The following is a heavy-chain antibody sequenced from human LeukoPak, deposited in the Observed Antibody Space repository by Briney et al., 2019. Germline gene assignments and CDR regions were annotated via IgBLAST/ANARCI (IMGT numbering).Heavy chain of an antibody. CDR3: ARHRSMLTPQVAYGMDV. J-gene: IGHJ6*02. V-gene: IGHV4-30-4*01. CDR1: GGSISSGDYY. D-gene: IGHD3-10*02. Sequence: SETLSLTCTVSGGSISSGDYYWSWIRQPPGKGLEWIGYIYYSGSTYYNPSLKSRVTISVDTSKNQFSLKLSSVTAAGTAVYYCARHRSMLTPQVAYGMDVWGQGTTVTVSS. CDR2: IYYSGST.